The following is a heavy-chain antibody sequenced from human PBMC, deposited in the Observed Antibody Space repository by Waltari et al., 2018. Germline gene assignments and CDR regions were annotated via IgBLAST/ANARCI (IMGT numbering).Heavy chain of an antibody. Sequence: VQLVECGGGLVQPGGSLRLSCEASGLTLGTYWMCGVRQVPGKGLVWVSTITSDGSRTRYADSVKGRFTISRDNAKNTLYLQTNSLRAEDTAVYYCASHRPGGYGMDVWGHGTTVTVSS. J-gene: IGHJ6*02. V-gene: IGHV3-74*01. CDR2: ITSDGSRT. CDR1: GLTLGTYW. D-gene: IGHD2-15*01. CDR3: ASHRPGGYGMDV.